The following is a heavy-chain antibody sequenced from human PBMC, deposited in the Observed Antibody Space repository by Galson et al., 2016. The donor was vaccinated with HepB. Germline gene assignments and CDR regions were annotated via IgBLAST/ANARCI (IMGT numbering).Heavy chain of an antibody. CDR2: ISSSSSYT. J-gene: IGHJ2*01. V-gene: IGHV3-21*01. CDR3: ARDNRNLYFDL. CDR1: GFTFSFYP. Sequence: SLRLSCAASGFTFSFYPMNWVRQAPGRGLEWVSSISSSSSYTHYADSVKGRFTISRDNAKKSLYLQMNRLSAEDPAVYYCARDNRNLYFDLWGRGTLVTVSS. D-gene: IGHD2/OR15-2a*01.